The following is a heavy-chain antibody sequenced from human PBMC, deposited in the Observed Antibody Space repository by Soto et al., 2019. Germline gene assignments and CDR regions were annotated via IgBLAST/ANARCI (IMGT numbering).Heavy chain of an antibody. D-gene: IGHD3-22*01. J-gene: IGHJ4*02. CDR2: ISATGGST. CDR3: AKVTFYDSSGYKTFDY. V-gene: IGHV3-23*01. CDR1: GFTFNNYA. Sequence: GGSLRLSCAASGFTFNNYAMNWVRQAPGKGLEWVATISATGGSTYYADSVKGRFTISRDNSKNTLYLQMNGLRVEDTAVYYCAKVTFYDSSGYKTFDYWGQGTLVTVSS.